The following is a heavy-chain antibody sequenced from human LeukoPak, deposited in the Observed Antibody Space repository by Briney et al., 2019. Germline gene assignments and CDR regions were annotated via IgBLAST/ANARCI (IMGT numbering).Heavy chain of an antibody. CDR1: RLTFSIYP. V-gene: IGHV3-23*01. Sequence: GGPLRLSCAPSRLTFSIYPMSWVPQAPGKGLECVSPISGSGGSTYYANSVKGRFTISRDNSKNTLYLQMNSLRAEDTAVYYCAKDRLREYQLLNWFDPWGQGTLVTVSP. CDR3: AKDRLREYQLLNWFDP. J-gene: IGHJ5*02. D-gene: IGHD2-2*01. CDR2: ISGSGGST.